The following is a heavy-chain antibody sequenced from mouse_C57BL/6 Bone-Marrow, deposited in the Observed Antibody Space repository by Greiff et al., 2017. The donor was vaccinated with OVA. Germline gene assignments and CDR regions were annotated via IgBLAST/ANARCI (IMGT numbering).Heavy chain of an antibody. CDR2: INPYNGDT. V-gene: IGHV1-20*01. CDR3: ARSEGLRRNFDV. Sequence: VQLKQSGPELVKPGDSVKISCKASGYSFTGYFMNWVMQSHGKSLEWIGRINPYNGDTFYNQKFKGKATLTVDRSSSTAHMDLRSLTSEDSAVYYCARSEGLRRNFDVWGTGTTVTVSS. D-gene: IGHD2-4*01. J-gene: IGHJ1*03. CDR1: GYSFTGYF.